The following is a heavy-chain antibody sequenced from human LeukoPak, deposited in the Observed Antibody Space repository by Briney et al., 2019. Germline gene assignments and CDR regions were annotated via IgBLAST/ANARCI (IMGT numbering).Heavy chain of an antibody. CDR1: GGSISNYH. CDR3: ARRDISSGWSFDY. D-gene: IGHD6-19*01. CDR2: IHTSGST. Sequence: PSETLSLTCTVSGGSISNYHWSWIRQPAGKGLEWIGQIHTSGSTNYNPPLKSRVSMSIDTTEDQVSLTIRSVTAADTAFYYCARRDISSGWSFDYWGLGTLVTVSS. V-gene: IGHV4-4*07. J-gene: IGHJ4*02.